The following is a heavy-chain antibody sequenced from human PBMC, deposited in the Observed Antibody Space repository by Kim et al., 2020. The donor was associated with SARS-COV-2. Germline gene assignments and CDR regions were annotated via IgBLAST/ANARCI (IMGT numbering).Heavy chain of an antibody. CDR1: GYSISSGYY. J-gene: IGHJ5*02. CDR2: IYHRGST. V-gene: IGHV4-38-2*02. Sequence: SETLSLTCTVSGYSISSGYYWGWIRQPPGKGLEWIGSIYHRGSTYYNPSPKSRVTISVDTSKNPFSLKLSSVTAADTAVYYCASDRGNRNYFPVVGRFDPWGQVTMVNVSS. D-gene: IGHD1-7*01. CDR3: ASDRGNRNYFPVVGRFDP.